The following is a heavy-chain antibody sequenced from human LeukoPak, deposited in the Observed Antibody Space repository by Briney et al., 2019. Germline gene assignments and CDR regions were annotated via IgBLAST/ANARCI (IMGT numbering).Heavy chain of an antibody. Sequence: SETLSLTCTDSGYSISSGHYWRWIRQPPGKGLEWIGSMYHSGSTYYNPPLKSRVTISEDTSKNQFSLKLRSVTAADTAVYYCARDNWEPRYAFDIWGQGTMVTVSS. CDR2: MYHSGST. V-gene: IGHV4-38-2*02. CDR3: ARDNWEPRYAFDI. D-gene: IGHD7-27*01. J-gene: IGHJ3*02. CDR1: GYSISSGHY.